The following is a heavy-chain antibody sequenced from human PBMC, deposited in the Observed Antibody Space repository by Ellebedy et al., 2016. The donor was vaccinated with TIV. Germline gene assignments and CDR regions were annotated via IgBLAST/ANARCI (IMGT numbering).Heavy chain of an antibody. J-gene: IGHJ4*02. CDR1: GGSFSGSY. CDR2: ISLSGSP. CDR3: ATAVRDDWSLSL. V-gene: IGHV4-34*01. Sequence: MPSETLSLTCAVYGGSFSGSYWSYIRQTPGKGLEWIGEISLSGSPNYNPSLRGRVTMSLDTSKNHFSLNLTSVTAADTAVYYCATAVRDDWSLSLWGQGTQVTVSS. D-gene: IGHD3-9*01.